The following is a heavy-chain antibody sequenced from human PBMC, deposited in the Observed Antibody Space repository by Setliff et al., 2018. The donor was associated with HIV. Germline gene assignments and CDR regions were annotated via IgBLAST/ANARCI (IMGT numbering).Heavy chain of an antibody. D-gene: IGHD6-13*01. CDR3: ARLCIAAAGTRSIPWYFDL. Sequence: LSLTCTVSGGSISSYYWSWIRQPPGKGLEWIGYIYYSGSTNYNPSLKSRVTISVDTSKNQFSLKLSSVTAADTAVYYCARLCIAAAGTRSIPWYFDLWGRGTLVTVS. J-gene: IGHJ2*01. CDR2: IYYSGST. V-gene: IGHV4-59*08. CDR1: GGSISSYY.